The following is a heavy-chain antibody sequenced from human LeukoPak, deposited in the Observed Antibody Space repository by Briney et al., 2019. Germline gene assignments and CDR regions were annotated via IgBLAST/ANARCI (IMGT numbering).Heavy chain of an antibody. CDR3: ASSAYYYYYLDV. J-gene: IGHJ6*03. Sequence: GRSLRLSCAASGFTFSSHAMSWVRQAPGEGLEWVSAVSGSGDNTYYADSVKGRFTISRDNSKNTLYLHMSSLRAEDTAVYYCASSAYYYYYLDVWGKGTTVTVSS. CDR2: VSGSGDNT. V-gene: IGHV3-23*01. CDR1: GFTFSSHA.